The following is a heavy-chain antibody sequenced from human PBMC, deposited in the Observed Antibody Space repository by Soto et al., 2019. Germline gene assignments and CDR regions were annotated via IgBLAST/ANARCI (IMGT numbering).Heavy chain of an antibody. V-gene: IGHV3-23*01. Sequence: GGSLRLSGAASGFTFSGYAMSWVRQAPGKGLEWVSGISGSGDSTYYADYVKGRFTISRDNSKNTLYLQMNSLRAEDTAVYYCAKGVPGIAVAGTGYFQHWGQGTLVTVSS. CDR3: AKGVPGIAVAGTGYFQH. D-gene: IGHD6-19*01. J-gene: IGHJ1*01. CDR1: GFTFSGYA. CDR2: ISGSGDST.